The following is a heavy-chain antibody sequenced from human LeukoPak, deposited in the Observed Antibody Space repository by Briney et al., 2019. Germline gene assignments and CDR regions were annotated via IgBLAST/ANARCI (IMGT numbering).Heavy chain of an antibody. CDR3: ASERGYHAN. J-gene: IGHJ4*02. Sequence: SETLSLTCTVSGYSISSNYYWGWIRQPPGKGLEWIGSIYHSGSTYYNPSLKSRVTISVDTSKNQFSLKLSSVTAADTAMYYCASERGYHANWGQGTLVTVSS. CDR2: IYHSGST. V-gene: IGHV4-38-2*02. CDR1: GYSISSNYY. D-gene: IGHD5-12*01.